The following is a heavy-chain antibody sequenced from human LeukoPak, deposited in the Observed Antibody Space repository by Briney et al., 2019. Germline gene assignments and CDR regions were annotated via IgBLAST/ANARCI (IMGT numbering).Heavy chain of an antibody. V-gene: IGHV1-3*01. J-gene: IGHJ4*02. CDR3: ARAVGWFGGVKGVYFDY. CDR1: GFTFSSYG. Sequence: PGRSLRLSCAASGFTFSSYGMHWVRQAPGQRLEWMGWINAGNGNTKYSQKFQGRVTITRDTSASTAYMELSSLRSEDTAVYYCARAVGWFGGVKGVYFDYWGQGTLVTVSS. CDR2: INAGNGNT. D-gene: IGHD3-10*01.